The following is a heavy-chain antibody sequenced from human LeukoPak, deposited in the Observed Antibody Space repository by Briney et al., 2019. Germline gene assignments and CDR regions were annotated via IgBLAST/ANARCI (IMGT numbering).Heavy chain of an antibody. V-gene: IGHV3-23*01. Sequence: GGSLRLSCAASGFTFSSYGMSWVRQAPGRGLEWVSAISGSGGSTYYADSVKGRFTISRDNSKNTLYLQMNSLRAEDTAVYYCAKDGTSYYDRSGYYFDYWGQGTLVTVSS. J-gene: IGHJ4*02. CDR1: GFTFSSYG. CDR3: AKDGTSYYDRSGYYFDY. CDR2: ISGSGGST. D-gene: IGHD3-22*01.